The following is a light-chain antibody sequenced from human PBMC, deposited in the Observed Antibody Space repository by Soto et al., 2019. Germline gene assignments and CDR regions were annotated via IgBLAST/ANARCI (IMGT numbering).Light chain of an antibody. V-gene: IGKV1-33*01. J-gene: IGKJ5*01. CDR2: EAS. CDR1: QDISKA. CDR3: QHYDHLPIT. Sequence: DVQMTQSPSSLSAFVGDSVTITCRASQDISKAINWYQQKPGKGPKVLINEASKLQTGVPSRFSGSGSGTQFTFTINSLQPEDIGTYYCQHYDHLPITFGQGTRLEIK.